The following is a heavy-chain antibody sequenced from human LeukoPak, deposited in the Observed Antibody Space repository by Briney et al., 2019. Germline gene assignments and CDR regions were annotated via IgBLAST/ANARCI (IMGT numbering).Heavy chain of an antibody. CDR1: GFTFSNAW. CDR2: IKSKTDGGTT. CDR3: TTDDILTGYHTFDY. Sequence: GGSLRLSCAASGFTFSNAWMNWVRQAPGKGLEGVGRIKSKTDGGTTDDAAPVKGRFIISRDDSKNTLYLQMNSLKTEDTAMYYCTTDDILTGYHTFDYWGQGTLVTVSS. V-gene: IGHV3-15*01. D-gene: IGHD3-9*01. J-gene: IGHJ4*02.